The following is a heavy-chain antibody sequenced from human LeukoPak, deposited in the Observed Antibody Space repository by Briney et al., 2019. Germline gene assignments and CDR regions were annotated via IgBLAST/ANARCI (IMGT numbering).Heavy chain of an antibody. J-gene: IGHJ4*02. CDR3: ARGVSSGSDY. CDR2: IYYSGST. V-gene: IGHV4-59*08. Sequence: SQTLSLTCTVSGGSISSYYWSWIRQPPGKGLEWIGYIYYSGSTNYNPSLKSRVTISVDTSKNQFSLKLSSVTAADTAVYYCARGVSSGSDYWGQGNLVTVSS. CDR1: GGSISSYY. D-gene: IGHD3-10*01.